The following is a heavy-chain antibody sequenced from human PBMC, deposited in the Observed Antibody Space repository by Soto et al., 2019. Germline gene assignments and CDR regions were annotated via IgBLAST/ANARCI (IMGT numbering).Heavy chain of an antibody. J-gene: IGHJ5*02. Sequence: PSETLSLTCTVSGGSISSGGYYWSWIRQHPGKGLEWIGYIYYSGSTYYNPSLKSRVTISVDTSKNQFSLKLSSVTAADTAVYYCARAAYSSGWYVDNWFDPWGQGTLVTVSS. CDR2: IYYSGST. CDR3: ARAAYSSGWYVDNWFDP. CDR1: GGSISSGGYY. V-gene: IGHV4-31*03. D-gene: IGHD6-19*01.